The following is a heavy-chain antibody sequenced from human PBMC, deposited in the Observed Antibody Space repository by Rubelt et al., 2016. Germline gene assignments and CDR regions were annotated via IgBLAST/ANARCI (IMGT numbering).Heavy chain of an antibody. Sequence: GQLVESGGDLIQPGGSLRLSCAASGFTFSDYYMSWIRQAPGKGLESVSYISVSSTYTHYADSVKGRFTISRDNAKSSLYLQRNSMGAEDTAVYYCARVGAVADDWGQGTLVTVSS. CDR2: ISVSSTYT. CDR1: GFTFSDYY. CDR3: ARVGAVADD. D-gene: IGHD6-19*01. J-gene: IGHJ4*02. V-gene: IGHV3-11*05.